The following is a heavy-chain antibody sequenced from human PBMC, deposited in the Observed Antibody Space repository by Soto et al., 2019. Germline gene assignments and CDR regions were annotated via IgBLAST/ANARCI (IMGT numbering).Heavy chain of an antibody. Sequence: EVQLVESGGGLVQPGRSLRLSCAASGFTFDDYAMHWVRQAPGKGLEWVSGISWNSGSIGYADSVKGRFTISRDNAKNHLYLEMDSLRAEDTALYYCGKGGLWRGATRGFDPLGPGNPGHRLL. D-gene: IGHD3-16*01. CDR1: GFTFDDYA. V-gene: IGHV3-9*01. CDR3: GKGGLWRGATRGFDP. CDR2: ISWNSGSI. J-gene: IGHJ5*02.